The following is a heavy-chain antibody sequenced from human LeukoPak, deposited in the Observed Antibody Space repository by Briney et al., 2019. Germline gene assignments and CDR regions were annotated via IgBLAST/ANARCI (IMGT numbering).Heavy chain of an antibody. CDR2: ISGRGGST. CDR3: AKDLYSANDAFDI. J-gene: IGHJ3*02. D-gene: IGHD2-15*01. Sequence: GGSLRLSCAASGFTFSSYAMRSVRQAPGKGLWRVSAISGRGGSTYYPDPVKGRFPISRDNSKNTLYLQMNSLRAEDTAVYYCAKDLYSANDAFDIWGQGKMVTVSS. V-gene: IGHV3-23*01. CDR1: GFTFSSYA.